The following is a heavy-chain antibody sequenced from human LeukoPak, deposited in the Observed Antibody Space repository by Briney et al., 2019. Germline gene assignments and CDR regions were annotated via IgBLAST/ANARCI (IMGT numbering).Heavy chain of an antibody. CDR1: GYTFPGYY. Sequence: ASVKVSCKASGYTFPGYYIHWVRQAPGQGLEWMGWISISKGNTIHGQKLLDRVTMTRDTSTSTAYMELRSLRSDDTAVYYCARDKRYALDIWGQGTMVTVSS. D-gene: IGHD6-25*01. CDR3: ARDKRYALDI. V-gene: IGHV1-18*01. CDR2: ISISKGNT. J-gene: IGHJ3*02.